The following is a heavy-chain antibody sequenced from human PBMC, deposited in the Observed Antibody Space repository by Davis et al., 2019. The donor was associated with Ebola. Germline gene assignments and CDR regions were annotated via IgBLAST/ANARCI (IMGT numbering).Heavy chain of an antibody. V-gene: IGHV3-23*01. D-gene: IGHD3-3*01. CDR3: VKTGYRFLEYGMDV. Sequence: GESLKISCAASGFTFSSYAMSWVRQAPGKGLEWVSAISGSGGSTYYADSVKGRFTISRDNSKNTLYLQMSSLRAEDTAVYYCVKTGYRFLEYGMDVWGQGTTVTVSS. CDR1: GFTFSSYA. CDR2: ISGSGGST. J-gene: IGHJ6*02.